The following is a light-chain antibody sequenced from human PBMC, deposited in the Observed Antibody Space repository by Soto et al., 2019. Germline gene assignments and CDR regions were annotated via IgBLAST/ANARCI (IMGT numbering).Light chain of an antibody. CDR1: QGISNY. CDR2: AAS. Sequence: IQMTRSPSSLSESVVERVTGGLRASQGISNYLAWYQQKPGKVPKLLIYAASTLQTGVPSRFSGSGSGTEFTLTISSLQPDDFATYYCEQYYSFPWRFGLGIKVYIK. J-gene: IGKJ1*01. V-gene: IGKV1-27*01. CDR3: EQYYSFPWR.